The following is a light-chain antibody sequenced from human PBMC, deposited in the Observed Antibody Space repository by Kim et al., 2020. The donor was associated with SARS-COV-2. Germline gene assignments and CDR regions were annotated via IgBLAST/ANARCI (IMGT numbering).Light chain of an antibody. CDR1: SSDVGDYNQ. Sequence: QADTTSCTGTSSDVGDYNQVPWYQQHPGKAPTLMIYEFSKLPAGVPDRFSGSKSGNTASLTVSGLQAEDEADYYCSSYAGSNNYVFGPGTKVTVL. CDR2: EFS. CDR3: SSYAGSNNYV. V-gene: IGLV2-8*01. J-gene: IGLJ1*01.